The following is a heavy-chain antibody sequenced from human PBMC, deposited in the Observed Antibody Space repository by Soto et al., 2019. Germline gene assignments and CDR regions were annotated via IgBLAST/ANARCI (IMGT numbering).Heavy chain of an antibody. CDR3: ARDRRVYCGGDCPRYYFDY. Sequence: SETLSLTCTVSGGSVSSGSYYWSWIRQPPGKGLEWIGYIYYSGSTNYNPSLKSRVTISVDTSKNQFSLKLSSVTAADTAVYYCARDRRVYCGGDCPRYYFDYWGQGTLVTVSS. CDR2: IYYSGST. CDR1: GGSVSSGSYY. V-gene: IGHV4-61*01. D-gene: IGHD2-21*02. J-gene: IGHJ4*02.